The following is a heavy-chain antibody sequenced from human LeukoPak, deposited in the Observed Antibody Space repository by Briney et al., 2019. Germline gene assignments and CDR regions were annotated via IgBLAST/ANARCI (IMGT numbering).Heavy chain of an antibody. J-gene: IGHJ6*02. CDR1: GGTFSSYA. CDR3: ARGPPWDILTLGYYYYGMDV. CDR2: IIPIFGTA. D-gene: IGHD3-9*01. V-gene: IGHV1-69*13. Sequence: SVKVSCKASGGTFSSYAISWVRQAPGQGLEWMGGIIPIFGTANYAQKFQGRVTITADESTSTAYMELSSLRSEDTAVYYCARGPPWDILTLGYYYYGMDVWGQGTTVTVSS.